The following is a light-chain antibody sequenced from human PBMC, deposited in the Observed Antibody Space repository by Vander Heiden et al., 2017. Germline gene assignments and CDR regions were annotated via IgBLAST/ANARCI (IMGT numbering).Light chain of an antibody. CDR3: AAWDDSLNGLV. CDR1: SSNIGINT. CDR2: NNN. Sequence: QSVLTQPPSASGTPGQRVTISCSGSSSNIGINTVNWYQQVPGTAPKLLIYNNNQRPSGVPDRFSGSKSGTSASLAISGLQSEDEADYSCAAWDDSLNGLVFGGGTKLTVL. V-gene: IGLV1-44*01. J-gene: IGLJ2*01.